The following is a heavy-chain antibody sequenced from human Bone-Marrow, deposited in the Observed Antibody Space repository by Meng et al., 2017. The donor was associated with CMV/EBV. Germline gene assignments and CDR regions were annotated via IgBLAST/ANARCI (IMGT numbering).Heavy chain of an antibody. J-gene: IGHJ4*02. CDR3: ARDLSDTYYDSSGYYPGYFDY. D-gene: IGHD3-22*01. CDR1: GYTLTSYY. V-gene: IGHV1-46*01. Sequence: ASVKVSCKASGYTLTSYYMHWVRQAPGQGLEWMGIINPSGGSTSYAQKFQGRVTMTRDTSTSTVYMELSSLRSEDTAVYYCARDLSDTYYDSSGYYPGYFDYWGQGTLVTVSS. CDR2: INPSGGST.